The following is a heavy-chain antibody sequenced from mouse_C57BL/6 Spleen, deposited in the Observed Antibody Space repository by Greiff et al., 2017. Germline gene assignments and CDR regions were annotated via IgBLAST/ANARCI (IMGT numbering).Heavy chain of an antibody. CDR3: ARSVTTVVARYFDV. CDR1: GYTFTSSW. Sequence: QVQLQQPGAELVKPGASVKLSCKASGYTFTSSWMQWVKQRPGQGLEWIGEIDPSDSYTNSNQKFQGKATLTVDTSSSTAYMQLSSRTAEDSAVYDCARSVTTVVARYFDVWGTGTTVTVSS. V-gene: IGHV1-50*01. J-gene: IGHJ1*03. CDR2: IDPSDSYT. D-gene: IGHD1-1*01.